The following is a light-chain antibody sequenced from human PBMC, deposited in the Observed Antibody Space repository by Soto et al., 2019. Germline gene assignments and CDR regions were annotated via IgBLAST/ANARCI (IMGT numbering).Light chain of an antibody. CDR1: QRLSASD. Sequence: EIVLTQSPGTLSLSPGQRATLSCRASQRLSASDIAWYQQKPGQAPRLLIYGASSRATGIPDRCSGRLSGTAGIITISILEPEDGVVYCGQQYDCSPRTFGQGTKVDIK. CDR2: GAS. CDR3: QQYDCSPRT. V-gene: IGKV3-20*01. J-gene: IGKJ1*01.